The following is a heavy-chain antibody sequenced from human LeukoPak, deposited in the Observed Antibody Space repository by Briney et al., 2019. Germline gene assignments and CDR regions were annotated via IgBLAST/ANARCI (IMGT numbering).Heavy chain of an antibody. CDR2: IYYSGST. CDR1: GGSISSGDYY. CDR3: ARDYYYDSSGYSYYFDY. J-gene: IGHJ4*02. D-gene: IGHD3-22*01. V-gene: IGHV4-30-4*01. Sequence: IPSQTLSLTCTVSGGSISSGDYYWSWIRQPPGKGLEWIGYIYYSGSTYYNPSLKSRVTISVDTSKNQFSLKLSSVTAADTAVYYCARDYYYDSSGYSYYFDYRGQGTLVTVSS.